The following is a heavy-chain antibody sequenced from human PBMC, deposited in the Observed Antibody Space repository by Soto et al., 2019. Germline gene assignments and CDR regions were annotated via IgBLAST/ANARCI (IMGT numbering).Heavy chain of an antibody. Sequence: EVQLLESGGGLVQPGGSLRLSCAASGFTFSSYAMSWVRQAPGKGLEWVSAISGSGGSTYYADSVKGRFTISRDNSKNTLYLQMNSLRAEDTAVYYCAKGRGCCSSTSCYVGSDYWGQGTLVTFSS. J-gene: IGHJ4*02. CDR2: ISGSGGST. D-gene: IGHD2-2*01. CDR1: GFTFSSYA. V-gene: IGHV3-23*01. CDR3: AKGRGCCSSTSCYVGSDY.